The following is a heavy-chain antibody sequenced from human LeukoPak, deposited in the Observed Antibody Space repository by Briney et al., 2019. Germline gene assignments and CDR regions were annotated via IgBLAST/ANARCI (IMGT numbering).Heavy chain of an antibody. J-gene: IGHJ5*02. CDR2: INHSGST. V-gene: IGHV4-34*01. D-gene: IGHD3-10*01. Sequence: KPSETLSLTCAVYGGSFSGYYWSWIRQPPGKGLEWIGEINHSGSTNYNPSLKSRVTISVDTSKNQFSLKLSSVTAADTAVYYCARGRRFYYGSGSFHNWFDPWGQGTLVTVSS. CDR3: ARGRRFYYGSGSFHNWFDP. CDR1: GGSFSGYY.